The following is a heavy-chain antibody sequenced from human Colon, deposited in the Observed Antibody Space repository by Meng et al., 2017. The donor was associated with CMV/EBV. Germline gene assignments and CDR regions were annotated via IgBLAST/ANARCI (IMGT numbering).Heavy chain of an antibody. CDR3: ARGNGDHLFDY. CDR1: GASINSAGSA. Sequence: CAVSGASINSAGSARTWIRHPPGMGLEWIGNVYTTGSTFYNPSLKSRVTISVDVSKNQFPLQLRSVTAADTAVYYCARGNGDHLFDYWGQGTLVTVSS. CDR2: VYTTGST. J-gene: IGHJ4*02. D-gene: IGHD2-8*01. V-gene: IGHV4-30-2*01.